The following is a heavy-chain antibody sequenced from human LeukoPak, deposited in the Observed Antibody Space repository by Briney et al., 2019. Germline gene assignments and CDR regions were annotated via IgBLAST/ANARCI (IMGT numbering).Heavy chain of an antibody. D-gene: IGHD2-8*01. CDR1: GYTFTSYG. CDR2: ISAYNGNT. Sequence: GASVKVSCKASGYTFTSYGISWVRQAPGQGLEWMGWISAYNGNTNYAQKLQGRVTMTTDTSTSTAYMELRSLRSGDTAVYYCARAPGGYCTNGVCSPRDYWGQGTLVTVSS. CDR3: ARAPGGYCTNGVCSPRDY. J-gene: IGHJ4*02. V-gene: IGHV1-18*01.